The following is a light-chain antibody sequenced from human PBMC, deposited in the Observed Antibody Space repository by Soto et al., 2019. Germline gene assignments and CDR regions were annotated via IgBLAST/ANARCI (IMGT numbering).Light chain of an antibody. CDR3: QQYNNWPLT. J-gene: IGKJ4*01. Sequence: EIVMTQSPATLSVSPGERATLSCRASQSVSSNLAWYQQKPGQAPRLLIYGASTRATGIPARFSGSGSRTEFTLTISSLQSEDFAVYYCQQYNNWPLTFGGGTKVDI. CDR2: GAS. V-gene: IGKV3-15*01. CDR1: QSVSSN.